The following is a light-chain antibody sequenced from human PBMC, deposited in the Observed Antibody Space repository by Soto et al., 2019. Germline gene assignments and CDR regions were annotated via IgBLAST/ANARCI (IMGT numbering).Light chain of an antibody. CDR1: QSVVSN. CDR2: GAS. CDR3: QQYNDWPLT. V-gene: IGKV3-15*01. Sequence: EIVMTQSPATLSVSPGERVTLSCRASQSVVSNFAWYQQKPGQAPRLPIYGASTRATGIPARFSGSGSGTEFPLTISSLQSEDFAVYYCQQYNDWPLTFGGGTKIEIK. J-gene: IGKJ4*01.